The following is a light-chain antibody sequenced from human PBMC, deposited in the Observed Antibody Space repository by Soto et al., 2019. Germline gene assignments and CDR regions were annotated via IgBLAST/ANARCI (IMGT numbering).Light chain of an antibody. J-gene: IGLJ1*01. V-gene: IGLV2-14*01. Sequence: QSALTQPASVSGSPGQSITISCTGTSSDVGAHNYVSWYQQHPGKAPKLMIYEVNNRPSGISNRFSGSKSGNTASLTISGLLAEDEADYYCSSFASTSTYVFGSGTKVTVL. CDR1: SSDVGAHNY. CDR3: SSFASTSTYV. CDR2: EVN.